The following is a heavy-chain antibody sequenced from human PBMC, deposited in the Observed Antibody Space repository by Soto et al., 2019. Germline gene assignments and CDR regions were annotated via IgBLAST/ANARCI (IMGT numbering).Heavy chain of an antibody. J-gene: IGHJ6*02. D-gene: IGHD6-19*01. Sequence: QVQLQQWGAGLLKPSETLSLTCAVYGGSFSDYYWTWIRQPPGKGLEWIGEINHSGSSHYNPSLKSRVTISVDTSKNQFSLRLSSVTAADTGVYFCARQPVSVAGKYHFYHYGLDVWGQGTTVTVSS. V-gene: IGHV4-34*01. CDR3: ARQPVSVAGKYHFYHYGLDV. CDR1: GGSFSDYY. CDR2: INHSGSS.